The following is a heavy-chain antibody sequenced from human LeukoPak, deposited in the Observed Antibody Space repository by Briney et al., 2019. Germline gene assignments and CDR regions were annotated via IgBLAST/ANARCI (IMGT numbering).Heavy chain of an antibody. V-gene: IGHV4-34*01. J-gene: IGHJ4*02. CDR3: ARGYHDPYYYDSSGHYGD. CDR2: INHSGST. CDR1: GGSISSYY. D-gene: IGHD3-22*01. Sequence: SETLSLTCTVSGGSISSYYWSWIRQPPGKELEWIGEINHSGSTNYNPSLKSRVTISVDTSKNQFSLKLSSVTAADTAVYYCARGYHDPYYYDSSGHYGDWGQGTLVTVSS.